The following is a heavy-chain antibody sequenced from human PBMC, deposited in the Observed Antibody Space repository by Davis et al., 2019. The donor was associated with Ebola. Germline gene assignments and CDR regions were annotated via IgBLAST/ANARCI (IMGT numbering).Heavy chain of an antibody. J-gene: IGHJ4*02. Sequence: GESLKISCAASGFTFSSSGMHWVRQAPGKGLEWVAVISYDGSNKYYVDSVKGRFTISRDNSKNTVFLQMNSLRAEDTAVYYCAKGYSIYDYWGQGTLVTVSS. CDR2: ISYDGSNK. V-gene: IGHV3-30*18. CDR3: AKGYSIYDY. D-gene: IGHD3-10*01. CDR1: GFTFSSSG.